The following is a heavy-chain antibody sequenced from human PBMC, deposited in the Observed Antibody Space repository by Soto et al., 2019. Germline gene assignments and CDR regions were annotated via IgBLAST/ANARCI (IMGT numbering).Heavy chain of an antibody. J-gene: IGHJ4*02. CDR3: AKGWYRPGSHFNY. D-gene: IGHD1-26*01. Sequence: QVELVESGGGVVQPGTSLRLSCAASGFTFSGYAMHWVRQAPGKGLEWVGSISNDGSNKNYIDSVKGRFTISRDNSKNTHALQMISLRADETAVDYCAKGWYRPGSHFNYWGEGPLVTASS. CDR2: ISNDGSNK. V-gene: IGHV3-30*18. CDR1: GFTFSGYA.